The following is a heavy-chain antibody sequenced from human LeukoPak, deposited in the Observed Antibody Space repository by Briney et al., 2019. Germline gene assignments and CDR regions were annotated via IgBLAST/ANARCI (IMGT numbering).Heavy chain of an antibody. D-gene: IGHD3-16*01. CDR2: ISATGGTT. CDR1: GFTFSSYG. Sequence: PGGTLRLSCAASGFTFSSYGMSWVRQAPGKGLEWVSAISATGGTTYYADSVKGRFVLSRDNSKNTLYLQMNSLRAEDTAVYYCATHSGGYWGQGTLVTVSS. CDR3: ATHSGGY. V-gene: IGHV3-23*01. J-gene: IGHJ4*02.